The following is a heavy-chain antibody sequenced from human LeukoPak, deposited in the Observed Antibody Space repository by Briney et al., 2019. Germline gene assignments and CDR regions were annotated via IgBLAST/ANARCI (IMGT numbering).Heavy chain of an antibody. CDR2: INPIFGTA. V-gene: IGHV1-69*13. Sequence: GASVKVSCKASGGTFSSYAISWVRQAPGQGLEWMGGINPIFGTANYAQKFQGRVTITADESTSTAYMELSSLRSEDTAVYYCTIYDFWSGYLRGTEYYFDYWGQGTLVTVSS. J-gene: IGHJ4*02. CDR1: GGTFSSYA. CDR3: TIYDFWSGYLRGTEYYFDY. D-gene: IGHD3-3*01.